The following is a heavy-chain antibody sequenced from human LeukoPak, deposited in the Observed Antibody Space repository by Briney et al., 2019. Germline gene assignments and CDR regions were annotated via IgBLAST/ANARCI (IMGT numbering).Heavy chain of an antibody. Sequence: SETLSLTCTVSGGSISSSSYYWGWIRQPPGKGLEWIGSIYYSGSTYYNPSLKSRVAISVDTSKNQFSLKLSSVTAADTAVYYCARRPGRFLEWFAFDIWGQGTMVTVSS. D-gene: IGHD3-3*01. CDR1: GGSISSSSYY. CDR3: ARRPGRFLEWFAFDI. V-gene: IGHV4-39*01. J-gene: IGHJ3*02. CDR2: IYYSGST.